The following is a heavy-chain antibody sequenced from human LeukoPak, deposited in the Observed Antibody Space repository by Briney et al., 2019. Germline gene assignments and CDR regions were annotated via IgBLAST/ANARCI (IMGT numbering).Heavy chain of an antibody. Sequence: GGSLRLSCAASGFTFSTYAMSWVRQAPGKGLEWVSAVRGSGSDTYYADSVKGRFTISRDNSKNTLYLQMSSLRAEDTAVYFCVRGYSFGPYGMDVWGQGTTVTVSS. CDR3: VRGYSFGPYGMDV. J-gene: IGHJ6*02. V-gene: IGHV3-23*01. D-gene: IGHD2-15*01. CDR1: GFTFSTYA. CDR2: VRGSGSDT.